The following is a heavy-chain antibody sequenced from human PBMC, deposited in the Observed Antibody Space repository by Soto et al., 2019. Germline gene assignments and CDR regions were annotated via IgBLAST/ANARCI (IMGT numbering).Heavy chain of an antibody. CDR2: ISGSGGST. CDR3: STGQGAYCSSTSCYRVLRFFEWLSPFDY. V-gene: IGHV3-23*01. CDR1: GFTFSSYA. Sequence: PGGSLRLSCAASGFTFSSYAMSWVRQAPGKGLEWVSAISGSGGSTYYADSVKGRFTISRDNSKNTLYLQMNSLRAEDTAVYYCSTGQGAYCSSTSCYRVLRFFEWLSPFDYWGQGTLVTVSS. J-gene: IGHJ4*02. D-gene: IGHD2-2*01.